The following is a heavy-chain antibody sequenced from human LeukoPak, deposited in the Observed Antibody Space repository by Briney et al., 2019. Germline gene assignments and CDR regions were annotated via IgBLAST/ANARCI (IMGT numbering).Heavy chain of an antibody. CDR2: IYHDGSIQ. CDR1: GFTFTNYG. D-gene: IGHD1-26*01. Sequence: GTSLRLSCEASGFTFTNYGFHWVRQAPGKGLEWVALIYHDGSIQYYADSVRGRFTISRDNSNNTLYLQMDSLRAEDTAVYYCARDLRLGANDHRGQGTLVTVSS. J-gene: IGHJ5*02. CDR3: ARDLRLGANDH. V-gene: IGHV3-33*01.